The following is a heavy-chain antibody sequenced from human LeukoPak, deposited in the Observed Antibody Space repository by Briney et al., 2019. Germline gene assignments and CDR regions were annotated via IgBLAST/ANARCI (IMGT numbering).Heavy chain of an antibody. CDR3: ARDPEGIVVVTAIGDY. V-gene: IGHV3-48*04. Sequence: GGSLRLSCAASGFTFSSYSVNWVRQAPGKGLEWVSYISSSSSTIYYADSVKGRFTISRDNAKNSLYLQMNSLRAEDTAVYYCARDPEGIVVVTAIGDYWGQGTLVTVSS. J-gene: IGHJ4*02. D-gene: IGHD2-21*02. CDR1: GFTFSSYS. CDR2: ISSSSSTI.